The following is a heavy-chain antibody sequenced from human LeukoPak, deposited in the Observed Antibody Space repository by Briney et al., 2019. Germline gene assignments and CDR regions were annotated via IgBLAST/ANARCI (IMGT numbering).Heavy chain of an antibody. Sequence: PGGSLRLSCAASGFIFSDHYMDWVRQAPGKGLEWVGRTRNEANIYTTKYAASVKGRFTISRDDSKNSLYLQMNSLKTEDTAVYYCARTYSGWYYFDYWGQGTLVTVSS. CDR1: GFIFSDHY. CDR3: ARTYSGWYYFDY. CDR2: TRNEANIYTT. J-gene: IGHJ4*02. D-gene: IGHD6-19*01. V-gene: IGHV3-72*01.